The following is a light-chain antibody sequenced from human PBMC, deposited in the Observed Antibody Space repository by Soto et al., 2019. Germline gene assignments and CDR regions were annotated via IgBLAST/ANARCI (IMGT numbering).Light chain of an antibody. J-gene: IGKJ1*01. V-gene: IGKV1-9*01. Sequence: IQLTQSPSSLSASVGDRVTITCRASQAISSYLAWYQQKPGRAPNLLIYGASTLQSEVPSRFSGSGSGTDFTLTISSLQPEDFATYYCQQLNSYPRTFGQGTKVEIK. CDR2: GAS. CDR1: QAISSY. CDR3: QQLNSYPRT.